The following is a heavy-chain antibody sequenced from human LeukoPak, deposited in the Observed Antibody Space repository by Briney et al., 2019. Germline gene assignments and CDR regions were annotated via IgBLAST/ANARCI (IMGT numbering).Heavy chain of an antibody. J-gene: IGHJ4*02. CDR1: GFTFSNAW. D-gene: IGHD6-6*01. CDR2: ISGSGGST. Sequence: GGSLRLSCAASGFTFSNAWMNWVRQAPGKGLEWVSAISGSGGSTYYADSVKGRFTISRDNSKNTLYLQMNSLRAEDTAVYYCAKDHTPYSSSSDFDYWGQGTLVTVSS. V-gene: IGHV3-23*01. CDR3: AKDHTPYSSSSDFDY.